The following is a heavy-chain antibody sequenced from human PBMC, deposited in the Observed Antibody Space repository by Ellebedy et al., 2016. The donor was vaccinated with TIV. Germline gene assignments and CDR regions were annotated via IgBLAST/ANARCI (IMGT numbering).Heavy chain of an antibody. V-gene: IGHV1-24*01. CDR3: ATQVLRFLNWFNP. J-gene: IGHJ5*02. CDR2: FDPEDGET. D-gene: IGHD3-3*01. CDR1: GYTLTELS. Sequence: ASVKVSXXVSGYTLTELSMHWVRQAPGKGLEWMGGFDPEDGETIYAQKFQGRVTMTEDTSTDTAYMELSSLRSEDTAVYYCATQVLRFLNWFNPWGQGTLVTVSS.